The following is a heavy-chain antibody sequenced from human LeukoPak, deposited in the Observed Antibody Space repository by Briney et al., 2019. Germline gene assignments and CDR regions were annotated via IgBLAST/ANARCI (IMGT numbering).Heavy chain of an antibody. Sequence: GGTLRLSCAASGCTFSSYSMNWVRQAPGKGLEWVSSISSSSSYIYYADSVKGRFTISRDNAKNSLYLQMNSLRAEDTAVYYCARGSSSSLPAGGQGTLVTVSS. J-gene: IGHJ4*02. CDR3: ARGSSSSLPA. V-gene: IGHV3-21*01. CDR1: GCTFSSYS. CDR2: ISSSSSYI. D-gene: IGHD6-13*01.